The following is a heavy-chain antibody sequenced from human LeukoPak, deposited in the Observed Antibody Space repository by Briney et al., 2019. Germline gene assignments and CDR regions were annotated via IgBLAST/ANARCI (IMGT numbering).Heavy chain of an antibody. J-gene: IGHJ3*01. CDR3: ATTQTWELNAFAF. Sequence: SKTLSLTCTVSGGSISSYYWSWIRQPPGKGLEWIGYIFYSGSTNYNPSLKSRVTISEDTSKNQFSLKLSSVTAADTAVYYCATTQTWELNAFAFWGQGTMVTVSS. V-gene: IGHV4-59*08. CDR1: GGSISSYY. CDR2: IFYSGST. D-gene: IGHD1-26*01.